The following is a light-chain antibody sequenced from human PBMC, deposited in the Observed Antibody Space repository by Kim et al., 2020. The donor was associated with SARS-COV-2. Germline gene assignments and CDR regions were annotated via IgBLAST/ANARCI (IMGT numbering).Light chain of an antibody. CDR1: SRDVGGYNY. CDR3: CSYAGSYTYV. Sequence: QSALTQPRSVSGSPGQSVTISCTGTSRDVGGYNYVSWYQQHPGKAPKLMIYDVTKRPSGVPDRFSGSKSGNTASLTISGLQPDDEADYYCCSYAGSYTYVFGTGTKVTVL. CDR2: DVT. J-gene: IGLJ1*01. V-gene: IGLV2-11*01.